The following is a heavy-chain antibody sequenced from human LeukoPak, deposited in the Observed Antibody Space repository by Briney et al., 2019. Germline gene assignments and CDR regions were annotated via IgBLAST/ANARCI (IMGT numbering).Heavy chain of an antibody. J-gene: IGHJ4*02. D-gene: IGHD6-19*01. CDR1: GYIFTSYG. CDR2: ISAYNGNT. Sequence: ASVKDSCKASGYIFTSYGISWVRQAPGQGLEWMGWISAYNGNTNYAQKLQGRVTMTTDTSTSTAYMELRSLRSDDTAVYYCARVLSPIAVVTYYFDYWGQGTLVTVSS. CDR3: ARVLSPIAVVTYYFDY. V-gene: IGHV1-18*01.